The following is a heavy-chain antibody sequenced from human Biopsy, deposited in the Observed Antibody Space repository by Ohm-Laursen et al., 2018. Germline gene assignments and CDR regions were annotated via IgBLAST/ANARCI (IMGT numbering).Heavy chain of an antibody. CDR1: GGSISNNNYY. V-gene: IGHV4-39*01. Sequence: GTLSLTWAVSGGSISNNNYYWGWTRQPPGKGLEWIGSIFYRGSTHYKPSLKSRVNISVDTTKNQFSLKLNSVTAADTAVYYCARDYDTSGYYYVSWGQGTLVTVSS. CDR2: IFYRGST. CDR3: ARDYDTSGYYYVS. J-gene: IGHJ5*02. D-gene: IGHD3-22*01.